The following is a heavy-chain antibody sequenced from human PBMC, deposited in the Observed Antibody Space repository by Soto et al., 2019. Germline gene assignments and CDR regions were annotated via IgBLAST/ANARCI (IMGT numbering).Heavy chain of an antibody. D-gene: IGHD2-15*01. CDR3: ARDPTGGIVVVVAPYGMDV. V-gene: IGHV1-69*13. J-gene: IGHJ6*02. CDR1: GGTFSSYA. Sequence: GASVKVSCKASGGTFSSYAISWVRQAPGQGLEWMGGIIPIFGTTNYAQKFQGRVTITADESTSTAYMELSSLRSEDTAVYYCARDPTGGIVVVVAPYGMDVWGQGTTVTVSS. CDR2: IIPIFGTT.